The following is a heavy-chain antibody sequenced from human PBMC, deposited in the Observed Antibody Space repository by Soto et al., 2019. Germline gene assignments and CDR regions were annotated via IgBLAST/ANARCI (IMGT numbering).Heavy chain of an antibody. CDR1: GGSISSGNYY. CDR3: ARDRGFGMDV. Sequence: QVYLQESGPGLVKPAQTLSLTCTVSGGSISSGNYYWNWIRQRPGKGLEWIGHILNSGNTYYNPTRRSRVTISADTSTNQFSLQLTSVTAADTAVYFCARDRGFGMDVWGQGTTVTVSS. CDR2: ILNSGNT. V-gene: IGHV4-31*03. J-gene: IGHJ6*02.